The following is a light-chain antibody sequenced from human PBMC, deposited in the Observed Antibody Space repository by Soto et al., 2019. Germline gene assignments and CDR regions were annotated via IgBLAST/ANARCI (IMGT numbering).Light chain of an antibody. J-gene: IGLJ1*01. CDR1: SIDIGTYNY. V-gene: IGLV2-14*01. Sequence: QSALTQPASVSGSPGQSITISCTGTSIDIGTYNYVSWYQQHPGKAPKLIIYEVSNRPSGVSNRFSGSKSGNTASLTISGLQAEDEADYYCSSYTSSTNYVFGTGTKVTV. CDR3: SSYTSSTNYV. CDR2: EVS.